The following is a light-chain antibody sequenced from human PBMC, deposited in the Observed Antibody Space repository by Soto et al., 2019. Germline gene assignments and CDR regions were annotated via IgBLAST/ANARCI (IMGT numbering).Light chain of an antibody. Sequence: DIVMTQSPLSLPVTPGEPASSSCRSSQSLLHSNGYNYLDWYLQKPGQSPQLLIYLGSNRASGVPDRFSGSGSGTDLTLKISRVEAEDVGVYYCMQPLQSWTFGQGTKVDIK. CDR1: QSLLHSNGYNY. CDR3: MQPLQSWT. CDR2: LGS. V-gene: IGKV2-28*01. J-gene: IGKJ1*01.